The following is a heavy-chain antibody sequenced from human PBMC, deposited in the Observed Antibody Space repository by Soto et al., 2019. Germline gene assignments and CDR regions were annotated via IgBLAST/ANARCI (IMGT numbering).Heavy chain of an antibody. CDR2: IRVYNGNT. Sequence: ASVKVSCNASGYNFINYGISWVRQAPGQGLEWMGWIRVYNGNTNYAQNLQGRVTMTTDTSTSTAYMELRSLRSDDTAVYYCVRDLDGSGSYYTDYWGLGTLVTVSS. CDR3: VRDLDGSGSYYTDY. D-gene: IGHD3-10*01. CDR1: GYNFINYG. V-gene: IGHV1-18*01. J-gene: IGHJ4*02.